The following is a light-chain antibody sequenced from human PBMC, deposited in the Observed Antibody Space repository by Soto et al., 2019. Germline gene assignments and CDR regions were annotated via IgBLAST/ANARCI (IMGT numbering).Light chain of an antibody. CDR3: SSYTSSSTEV. V-gene: IGLV2-14*01. Sequence: SALTQPASVSGSPGQSITISRTGTSSDVGGYNYVSWYQQHPGKAPKLMIYEVSNRPSGVSNRFSGSKSGNTASLTISGLQAEDEADYYCSSYTSSSTEVFGGGTKLTVL. CDR2: EVS. CDR1: SSDVGGYNY. J-gene: IGLJ3*02.